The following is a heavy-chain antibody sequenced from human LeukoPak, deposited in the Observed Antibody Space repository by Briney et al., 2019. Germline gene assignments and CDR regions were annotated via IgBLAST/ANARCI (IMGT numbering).Heavy chain of an antibody. V-gene: IGHV4-59*01. J-gene: IGHJ4*02. D-gene: IGHD6-19*01. CDR1: GSSISSYY. Sequence: SETLSLTCTVSGSSISSYYWSWIRQPPGKGLEWIGYIYYSGSTNYNPSLKSRVTISVDTSKNQFSLKLSSVTAADTAVYYCARGGEQWLIDYWGQGTLVTVSS. CDR3: ARGGEQWLIDY. CDR2: IYYSGST.